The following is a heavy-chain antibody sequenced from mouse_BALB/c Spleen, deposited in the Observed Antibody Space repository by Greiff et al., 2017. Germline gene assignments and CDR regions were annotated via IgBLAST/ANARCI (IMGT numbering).Heavy chain of an antibody. CDR3: ARGDGYFNV. Sequence: QVQLQQSGAELVRPGVSVKISCKGSGYTFTDYAMHWVKQSHAKSLEWIGVISTYYGDASYNQKFKGKATMTVDKSSSTAYIELARLTSEDSAIYYCARGDGYFNVWGAGTTVTVSS. V-gene: IGHV1S137*01. CDR2: ISTYYGDA. J-gene: IGHJ1*01. CDR1: GYTFTDYA.